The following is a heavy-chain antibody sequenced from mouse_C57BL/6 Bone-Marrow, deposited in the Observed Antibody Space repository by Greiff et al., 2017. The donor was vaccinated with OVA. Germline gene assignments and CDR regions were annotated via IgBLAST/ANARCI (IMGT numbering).Heavy chain of an antibody. J-gene: IGHJ3*01. CDR2: ISNLAYSI. CDR3: ARHGYYPFAY. CDR1: GFTFSDYG. Sequence: DVKLVESGGGLVQPGGSLKLSCAASGFTFSDYGMAWVRQAPRKGPEWVAFISNLAYSIYYADTVTGRFTISRENAKNTLYLEMSSLRSEDTAMYYCARHGYYPFAYWGQGTLVTVSA. V-gene: IGHV5-15*01. D-gene: IGHD2-3*01.